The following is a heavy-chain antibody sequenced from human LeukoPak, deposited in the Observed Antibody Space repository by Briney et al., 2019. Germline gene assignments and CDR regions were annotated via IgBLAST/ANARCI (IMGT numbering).Heavy chain of an antibody. CDR2: IYSGGKT. Sequence: GGSLRLSCAASGFTVSSNYMSWVRQAPGKGLEWVSIIYSGGKTYYADSVKGRFTISRDNSKETLYLQMGSLRAEDTALYYCARGVVSGNAFDIWGQGTMVTVSS. D-gene: IGHD1-26*01. CDR3: ARGVVSGNAFDI. V-gene: IGHV3-53*01. J-gene: IGHJ3*02. CDR1: GFTVSSNY.